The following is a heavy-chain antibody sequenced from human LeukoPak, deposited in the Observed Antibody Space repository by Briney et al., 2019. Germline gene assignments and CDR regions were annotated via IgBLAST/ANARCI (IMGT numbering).Heavy chain of an antibody. D-gene: IGHD6-13*01. CDR2: IYTDGST. V-gene: IGHV3-66*01. CDR3: ARDTPAAGTRYFDY. Sequence: QAGGSLRLSCAASGFTFSSYSMNWVRQAPGKGLEWVSVIYTDGSTYYADSVKGRFTISRDNSNNTLYLQMNSLRAEDTAVYYCARDTPAAGTRYFDYWGQGTLVTVSS. CDR1: GFTFSSYS. J-gene: IGHJ4*02.